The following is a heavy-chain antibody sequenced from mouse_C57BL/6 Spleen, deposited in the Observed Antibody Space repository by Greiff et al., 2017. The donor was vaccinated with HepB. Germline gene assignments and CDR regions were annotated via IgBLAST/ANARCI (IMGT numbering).Heavy chain of an antibody. CDR3: TRTTVVDYWYFDV. CDR1: GFTFSDAW. J-gene: IGHJ1*03. CDR2: IRNKANNHAT. Sequence: EVKVEESGGGLVQPGGSMKLSCAASGFTFSDAWMDWVRQSPEKGLEWVAEIRNKANNHATYYAESVKGRFTISRDDSKSSVYLQMNSLRAEDTGIYYCTRTTVVDYWYFDVWGTGTTVTVSS. V-gene: IGHV6-6*01. D-gene: IGHD1-1*01.